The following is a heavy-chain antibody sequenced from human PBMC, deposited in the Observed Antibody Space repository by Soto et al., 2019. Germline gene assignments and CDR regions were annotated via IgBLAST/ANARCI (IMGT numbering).Heavy chain of an antibody. D-gene: IGHD2-15*01. CDR2: ISPGGTT. Sequence: QPGGSLRLSCAASGFTVSNNHINWVRQAPGKGPEWVSLISPGGTTYYADSVKGRFTLSRDNSKNTLYLQMNSLRAEDTAIYYCARGYCSGGNCYSGWSMDVWGQGATVTVSS. CDR3: ARGYCSGGNCYSGWSMDV. CDR1: GFTVSNNH. V-gene: IGHV3-53*01. J-gene: IGHJ6*02.